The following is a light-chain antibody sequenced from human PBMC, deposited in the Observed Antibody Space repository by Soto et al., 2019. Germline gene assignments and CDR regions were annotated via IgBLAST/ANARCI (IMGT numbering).Light chain of an antibody. J-gene: IGKJ1*01. CDR1: QSVSSSY. CDR2: GAS. CDR3: QQYGSSPPQT. Sequence: EIVLTQSPGTLSLSPGERATLSCRSSQSVSSSYLAWYQQKTGQAPRLLIYGASSRATGIPDRFSGSGSGTDFTLTISRLETEDFAVYYCQQYGSSPPQTFGQGTKVEIK. V-gene: IGKV3-20*01.